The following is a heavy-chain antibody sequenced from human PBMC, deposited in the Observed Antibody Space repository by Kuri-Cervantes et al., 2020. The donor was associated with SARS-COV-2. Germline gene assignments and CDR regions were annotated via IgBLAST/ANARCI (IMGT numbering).Heavy chain of an antibody. CDR2: IFHSGTT. D-gene: IGHD3-3*01. CDR1: DISISSGYF. J-gene: IGHJ3*01. Sequence: GSLRLSCTVSDISISSGYFWGWIRQPPGKGLEWIGSIFHSGTTFYNPSLKSRVTISVDTSKNHFSLRLSSVTAADTAVYYCARGRGVADDFNFWGQGTMVTFSS. V-gene: IGHV4-38-2*02. CDR3: ARGRGVADDFNF.